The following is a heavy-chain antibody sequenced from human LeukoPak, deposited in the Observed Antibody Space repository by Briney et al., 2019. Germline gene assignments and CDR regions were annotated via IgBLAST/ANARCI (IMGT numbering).Heavy chain of an antibody. V-gene: IGHV3-21*01. CDR2: ISSSSSYI. CDR3: ARERSGWLFDY. J-gene: IGHJ4*02. Sequence: PWGSLRLSCAASGFTFSSYRMNWVRQAPGKGLEWVSSISSSSSYIYYADSVKGRFTISRDNAKNTLYLQMNSLRAEDTAVYYCARERSGWLFDYWGQGTLVTVSS. CDR1: GFTFSSYR. D-gene: IGHD6-19*01.